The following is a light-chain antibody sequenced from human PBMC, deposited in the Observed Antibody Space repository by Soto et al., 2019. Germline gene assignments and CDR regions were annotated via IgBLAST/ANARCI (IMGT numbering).Light chain of an antibody. CDR2: DVN. J-gene: IGLJ1*01. Sequence: QSALTQPASVSGSPGQSITISCGGTSSDVGAYIYVSWYQQFPGKAPKLIIYDVNNRPSGVSDRFSGSKSDTTAYLTISGLQAEDEADYYCSSFSDSDTKVFGTGTKLTVL. CDR3: SSFSDSDTKV. V-gene: IGLV2-14*03. CDR1: SSDVGAYIY.